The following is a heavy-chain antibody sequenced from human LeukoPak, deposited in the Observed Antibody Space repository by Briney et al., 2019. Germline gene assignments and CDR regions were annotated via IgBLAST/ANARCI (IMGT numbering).Heavy chain of an antibody. CDR1: GFTFSSYS. V-gene: IGHV3-21*01. J-gene: IGHJ3*02. CDR2: ISSSSSYI. CDR3: ARGIVVVPAAKGNGAFYI. Sequence: PGGSLRLSCAASGFTFSSYSMNWVRQAPGKGLEWVSSISSSSSYIYYADSVKGRFTISRDNAKNSLYLQMNSLSAEDTAVYYCARGIVVVPAAKGNGAFYIWGQGTMVTVSS. D-gene: IGHD2-2*01.